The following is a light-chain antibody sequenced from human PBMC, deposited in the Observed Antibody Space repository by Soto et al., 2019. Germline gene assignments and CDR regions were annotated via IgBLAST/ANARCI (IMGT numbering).Light chain of an antibody. V-gene: IGLV2-11*01. CDR2: DVN. J-gene: IGLJ2*01. CDR3: CSYAGSYPLV. CDR1: SSDVGGYNH. Sequence: QSALTQPRSVSGSPGQSVTISCTGTSSDVGGYNHVSWYQQHPGKAPKLVTYDVNKRPSGVPDRFSGSKSGNTASLTISGLQAEDEADYHCCSYAGSYPLVFGGGTKLTVL.